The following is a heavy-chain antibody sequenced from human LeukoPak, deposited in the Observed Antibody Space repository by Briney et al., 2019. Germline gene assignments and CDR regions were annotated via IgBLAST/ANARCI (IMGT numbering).Heavy chain of an antibody. D-gene: IGHD6-13*01. J-gene: IGHJ4*02. CDR1: GFTVSSNY. Sequence: GGSLRLSCTVSGFTVSSNYMTWVRQAPGKGLEWVSALSGTGGSTYYADSVKGRFTISRDNSENTLYLQMNSLRAEDTAVYYCAKDIYRAAIRLDCWGQGTLVTVSS. CDR2: LSGTGGST. V-gene: IGHV3-23*01. CDR3: AKDIYRAAIRLDC.